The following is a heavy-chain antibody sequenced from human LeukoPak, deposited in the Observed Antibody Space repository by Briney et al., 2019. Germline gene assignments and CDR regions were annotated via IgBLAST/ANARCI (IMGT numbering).Heavy chain of an antibody. V-gene: IGHV4-59*01. CDR1: GDSISSYY. Sequence: SETLSLTCTVSGDSISSYYWSWIRQPPGKGPEWIGYIYYSGSTNYNPFLKSRVTISVDTSKNQFSLKVTSVTAADTAVYYCARSLGAQLPPIHWGQGTLVTVSS. J-gene: IGHJ4*02. D-gene: IGHD2-2*01. CDR2: IYYSGST. CDR3: ARSLGAQLPPIH.